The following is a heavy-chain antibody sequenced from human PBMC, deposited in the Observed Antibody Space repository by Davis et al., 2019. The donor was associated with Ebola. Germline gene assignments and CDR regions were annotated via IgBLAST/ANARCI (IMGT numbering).Heavy chain of an antibody. CDR2: IGTAGDT. V-gene: IGHV3-13*01. D-gene: IGHD3-22*01. Sequence: GGSLRLSCAASGFTFSSYDMHWVRQATGKGLEWVSAIGTAGDTYYPGSVKGRFTISRDNAKNSLYLQMNSLRAEDTAVYYCAREENYYDSSGYYSYYFDYWGQGTLVTVSS. CDR3: AREENYYDSSGYYSYYFDY. J-gene: IGHJ4*02. CDR1: GFTFSSYD.